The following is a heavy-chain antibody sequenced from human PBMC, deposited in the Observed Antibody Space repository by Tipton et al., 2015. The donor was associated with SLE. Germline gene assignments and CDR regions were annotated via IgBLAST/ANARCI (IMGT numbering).Heavy chain of an antibody. CDR1: GGSFSVYY. CDR3: ASARRDWESYYYYCYDMDV. Sequence: TLSLTCAVYGGSFSVYYWTWIRQPPGKGLEWIGEINHGGSTNYNPSLKSRVTISIDTSKNQFSLKLSSVTAADTAVYYCASARRDWESYYYYCYDMDVWGKGPTVTVSS. J-gene: IGHJ6*03. D-gene: IGHD3/OR15-3a*01. CDR2: INHGGST. V-gene: IGHV4-34*01.